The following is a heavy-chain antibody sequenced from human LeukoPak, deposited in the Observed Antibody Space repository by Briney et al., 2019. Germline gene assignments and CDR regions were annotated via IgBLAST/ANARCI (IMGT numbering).Heavy chain of an antibody. CDR1: GFTFSSYW. Sequence: GGSLRLSCAASGFTFSSYWMSWVRQAPGKGLEWVANIKQDGSEKYYVDSVKGRFTISRDNAKNSLYLQMNSLRAEDTAVYYCARAAPYYYDSSGPLDYWGQGTLVTVSS. D-gene: IGHD3-22*01. CDR3: ARAAPYYYDSSGPLDY. V-gene: IGHV3-7*01. CDR2: IKQDGSEK. J-gene: IGHJ4*02.